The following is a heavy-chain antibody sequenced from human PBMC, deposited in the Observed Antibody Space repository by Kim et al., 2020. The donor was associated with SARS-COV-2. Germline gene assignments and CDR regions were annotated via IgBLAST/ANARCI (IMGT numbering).Heavy chain of an antibody. Sequence: ASVKVSCKASGYTFTSYAMHWVRQAPGQRLEWMGWINAGNGNTKYSQKFQGRVTITRDTSASTAYMELSSLRSEDTAVYYCARVSRSYGYSYFDYWGQGTLVTVSS. J-gene: IGHJ4*02. V-gene: IGHV1-3*01. CDR3: ARVSRSYGYSYFDY. D-gene: IGHD5-18*01. CDR2: INAGNGNT. CDR1: GYTFTSYA.